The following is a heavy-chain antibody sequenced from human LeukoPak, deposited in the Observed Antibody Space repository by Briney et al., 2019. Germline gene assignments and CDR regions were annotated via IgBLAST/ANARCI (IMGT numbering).Heavy chain of an antibody. CDR3: ARDRRGITLDY. V-gene: IGHV3-21*01. D-gene: IGHD3-10*01. J-gene: IGHJ4*02. Sequence: PGGSLRLSCAASGFTFSSYSMNWVRQAPGKGLEWVSSISSSSSHIYYADSVKGRFTISRDNAKNSLYLQMNSLRAEDTAVYYCARDRRGITLDYWGQGTLVTVSS. CDR2: ISSSSSHI. CDR1: GFTFSSYS.